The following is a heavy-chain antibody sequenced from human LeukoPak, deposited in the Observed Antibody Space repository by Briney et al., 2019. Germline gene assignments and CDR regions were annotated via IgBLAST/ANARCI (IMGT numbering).Heavy chain of an antibody. J-gene: IGHJ4*02. CDR1: GFTFSSYS. D-gene: IGHD3-10*01. Sequence: GGSLRLSCAASGFTFSSYSMNWVRQAPGKGLEWVSSISSSSYIYYADSVKGRFTISRDNSKNTLYLQMNSLRAEDTAVYYCAKDLGLNLYGSGSYLDYWGQGTPVTVSS. CDR3: AKDLGLNLYGSGSYLDY. CDR2: ISSSSYI. V-gene: IGHV3-21*04.